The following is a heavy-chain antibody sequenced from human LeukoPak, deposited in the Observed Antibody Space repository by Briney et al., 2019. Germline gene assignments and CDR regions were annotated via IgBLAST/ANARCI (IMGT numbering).Heavy chain of an antibody. Sequence: PGGSLRPSCAASGFTFSSYGMRWVRQAPGKGLEWVAFIRYDGSNKYYADSVKGRFTISRDNSKNTLYLQMNSLRAEDTAVYYCAKDLGPYYDILTGYRWGQGTLVTVSS. J-gene: IGHJ5*02. CDR3: AKDLGPYYDILTGYR. V-gene: IGHV3-30*02. CDR1: GFTFSSYG. CDR2: IRYDGSNK. D-gene: IGHD3-9*01.